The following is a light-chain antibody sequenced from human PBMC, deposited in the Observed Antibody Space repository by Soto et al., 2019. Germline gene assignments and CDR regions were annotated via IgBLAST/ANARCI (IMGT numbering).Light chain of an antibody. CDR2: GAS. CDR1: QTINNY. V-gene: IGKV1-39*01. J-gene: IGKJ2*01. CDR3: QQTYSTPYV. Sequence: DIQLTQSPPSLSASVGDRVTITCRASQTINNYVNWYQQDAGKAPKLLIYGASSLQSGVPSRFSGSGFGTEFTLTISSLQSEEFVIYYCQQTYSTPYVFGGGTKLDI.